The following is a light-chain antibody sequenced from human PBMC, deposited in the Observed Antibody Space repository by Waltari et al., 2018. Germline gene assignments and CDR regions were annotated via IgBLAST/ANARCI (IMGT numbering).Light chain of an antibody. CDR1: SRDVGAYNL. CDR3: SADKQSRTRV. Sequence: QSALTQSASVSGSPGQSITISCTGTSRDVGAYNLVSWYQHLPGRAPKLILSGVTKRPSGISDRCSGYKSGNTASLTISGLQSEDEADYYCSADKQSRTRVFGGGTKVTVL. V-gene: IGLV2-23*02. J-gene: IGLJ3*02. CDR2: GVT.